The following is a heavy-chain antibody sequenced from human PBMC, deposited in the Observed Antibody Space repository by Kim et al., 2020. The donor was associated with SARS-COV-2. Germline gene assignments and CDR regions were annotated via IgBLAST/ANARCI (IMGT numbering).Heavy chain of an antibody. J-gene: IGHJ6*02. D-gene: IGHD6-13*01. Sequence: GGSLRLSCAASGFTFSSYSMNWVRQAPGKWLEWVSSISSSSSYIYYADSVKGRFTISRDNAKNSLYLQMNSLRAEDTAVYYCARVSSSWYYGMDVWGQGTTVTVSS. V-gene: IGHV3-21*01. CDR1: GFTFSSYS. CDR3: ARVSSSWYYGMDV. CDR2: ISSSSSYI.